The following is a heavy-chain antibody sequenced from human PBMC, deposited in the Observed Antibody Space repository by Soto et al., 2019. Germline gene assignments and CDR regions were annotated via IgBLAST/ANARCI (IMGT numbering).Heavy chain of an antibody. D-gene: IGHD3-3*01. J-gene: IGHJ4*02. V-gene: IGHV3-30*18. Sequence: GGSLRLSCAASGFTFSSYGMHWVRQAPGKGLEWVAVISYDGSNKYYADSVKGRFTISRDNSKNTLYLQMNSLRAEDTAVYYCANTVERFLEWLPPDYWGQGTLVTVSS. CDR3: ANTVERFLEWLPPDY. CDR2: ISYDGSNK. CDR1: GFTFSSYG.